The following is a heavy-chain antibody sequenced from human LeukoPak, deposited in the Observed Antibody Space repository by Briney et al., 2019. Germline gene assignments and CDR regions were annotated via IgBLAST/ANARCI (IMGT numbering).Heavy chain of an antibody. J-gene: IGHJ5*02. CDR3: ARVARNWNDVGDWFDP. V-gene: IGHV4-59*01. CDR1: GGSISSYY. Sequence: PSETLSLTCTVSGGSISSYYWSWIRQRPGKGLECIGYIYYSGSTNYNPSLKSRVTISVDTSKDQFSLKLSSVTAADTAVYYCARVARNWNDVGDWFDPWGQGTLVTVSS. D-gene: IGHD1-1*01. CDR2: IYYSGST.